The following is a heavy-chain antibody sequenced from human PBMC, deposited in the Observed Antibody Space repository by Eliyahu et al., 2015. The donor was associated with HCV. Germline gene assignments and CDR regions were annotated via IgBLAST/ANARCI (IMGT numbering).Heavy chain of an antibody. D-gene: IGHD2-2*02. CDR1: GGPISSGGYY. Sequence: QVQLQESGPGLVKPSQTLSLTCXVSGGPISSGGYYWXWIRQHPGKGLEWIGYIYYSGSTYYNPSLKSRVTISVDTSKNQFSLKLSSVTAADTAVYYCARVQVPAAIGWFDPWGQGTLVTVSS. CDR2: IYYSGST. J-gene: IGHJ5*02. CDR3: ARVQVPAAIGWFDP. V-gene: IGHV4-31*03.